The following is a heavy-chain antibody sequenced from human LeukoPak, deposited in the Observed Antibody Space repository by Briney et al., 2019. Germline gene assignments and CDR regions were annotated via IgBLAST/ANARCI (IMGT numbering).Heavy chain of an antibody. CDR1: GDSLNRDTIY. V-gene: IGHV4-61*02. CDR2: ISTRGTT. J-gene: IGHJ4*02. Sequence: SSQTLPLTCTVSGDSLNRDTIYWSWIRQPAGKGLEWIGRISTRGTTNYNPSLEGQVTISIDTSNDQFSLNLRSVTVADTALYFCAREKSLVKDYYFDYWGQGTLVTVSS. CDR3: AREKSLVKDYYFDY. D-gene: IGHD2-21*01.